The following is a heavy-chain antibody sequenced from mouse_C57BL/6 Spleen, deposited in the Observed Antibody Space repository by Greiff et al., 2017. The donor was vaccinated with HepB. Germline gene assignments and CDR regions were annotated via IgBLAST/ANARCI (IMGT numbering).Heavy chain of an antibody. Sequence: QVQLQQPGAELVKPGASVKLSCKASGYTFTSYWMHWVKQRPGQGLEWIGMIHPNSGSTNYNEKFKSKATLTVDKSSSTAYMQLSSLTSEDSAVYYCARRRDYGSRDRYFDVWGTGTTVTVSS. V-gene: IGHV1-64*01. D-gene: IGHD1-1*01. CDR3: ARRRDYGSRDRYFDV. J-gene: IGHJ1*03. CDR1: GYTFTSYW. CDR2: IHPNSGST.